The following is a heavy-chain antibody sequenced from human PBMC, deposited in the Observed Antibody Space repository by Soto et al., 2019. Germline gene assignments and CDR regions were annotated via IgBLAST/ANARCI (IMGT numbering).Heavy chain of an antibody. Sequence: EVQLLESGGGLVQPGGSLRLSCAASGFTFSSYAMSWVLQAPGKGLGWVSAISGSGGSTYYADSVKGRFTLSQDNSKNTLYLQMNSLRAEDTAVYYCAKDLRKGDSSSWYYFDYWGQGTLVTVSS. CDR1: GFTFSSYA. V-gene: IGHV3-23*01. J-gene: IGHJ4*02. CDR2: ISGSGGST. CDR3: AKDLRKGDSSSWYYFDY. D-gene: IGHD6-13*01.